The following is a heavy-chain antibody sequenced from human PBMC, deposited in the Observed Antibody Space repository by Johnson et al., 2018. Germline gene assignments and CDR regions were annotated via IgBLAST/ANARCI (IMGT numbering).Heavy chain of an antibody. Sequence: VQLVQSGAEEKKPGFSGKVSCKASGGTFNSYAISWVRQAPGQGLEWMGGIIPLFDTAKYAQKFQGRVPITADESTGTAYMELSGRRSEDTAVYYCAKKYSGTYPGHGMDVWGQGTTVTVSS. J-gene: IGHJ6*02. D-gene: IGHD1-26*01. CDR1: GGTFNSYA. CDR3: AKKYSGTYPGHGMDV. V-gene: IGHV1-69*12. CDR2: IIPLFDTA.